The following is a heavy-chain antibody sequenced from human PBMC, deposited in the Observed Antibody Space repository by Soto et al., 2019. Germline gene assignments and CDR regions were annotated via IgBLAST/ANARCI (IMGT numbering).Heavy chain of an antibody. V-gene: IGHV4-30-2*01. CDR2: IYHSGST. J-gene: IGHJ4*02. CDR1: GGSISSGAYS. CDR3: ASGSTTVTTFDY. D-gene: IGHD4-17*01. Sequence: PSETLSLTCAVSGGSISSGAYSWTWIRQPPGKGLEWIGYIYHSGSTYYNPSLKSRVTISVDRSKNQFSLKLSSVTAADTAVYYCASGSTTVTTFDYWGQGTLVTVSS.